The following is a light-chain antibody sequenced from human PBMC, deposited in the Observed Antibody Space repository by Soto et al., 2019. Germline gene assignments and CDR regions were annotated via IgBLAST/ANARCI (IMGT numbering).Light chain of an antibody. Sequence: DIVMTQSPDSLAVSLGERATINCKSSQSVLYSSNNKNYLAWYQQKVGQPPKLLIYWASTRESGVPDRFSGSGSGTDFTLTISSLQAEDVAVYYCQQYYSSPLTFGGGTKVEI. J-gene: IGKJ4*01. V-gene: IGKV4-1*01. CDR3: QQYYSSPLT. CDR1: QSVLYSSNNKNY. CDR2: WAS.